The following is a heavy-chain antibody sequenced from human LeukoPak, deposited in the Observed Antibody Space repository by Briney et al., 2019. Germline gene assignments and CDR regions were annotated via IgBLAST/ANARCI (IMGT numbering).Heavy chain of an antibody. V-gene: IGHV4-39*01. CDR1: AVSISSGSFY. CDR3: ARQLGGSGAFDI. D-gene: IGHD1-26*01. J-gene: IGHJ3*02. CDR2: ISYSGTT. Sequence: SETLSLTCSVSAVSISSGSFYWGWIRQPPGKGLEWIGTISYSGTTYYSPSLKSRVTISVDTSKNQFSLKLSSVTAADTAVYYCARQLGGSGAFDIWGQGTVVTVSS.